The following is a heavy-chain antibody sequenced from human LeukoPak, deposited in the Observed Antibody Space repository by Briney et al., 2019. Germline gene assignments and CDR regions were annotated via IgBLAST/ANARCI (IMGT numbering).Heavy chain of an antibody. D-gene: IGHD3/OR15-3a*01. CDR2: INSNGDST. CDR3: AREERGLAIDY. J-gene: IGHJ4*02. V-gene: IGHV3-64*01. CDR1: GFTFRNHA. Sequence: GGSLRLSCAASGFTFRNHAMHWVRQAPGKGLEYVSAINSNGDSTYYGNSVKGRFTISRDNSKSTLYLQMGSLRPADTPVYYCAREERGLAIDYWGQGALVTVSS.